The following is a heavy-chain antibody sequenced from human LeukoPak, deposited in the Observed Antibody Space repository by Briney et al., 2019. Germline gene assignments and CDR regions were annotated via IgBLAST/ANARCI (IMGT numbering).Heavy chain of an antibody. CDR3: ARSGYDYFYYYAMDI. V-gene: IGHV5-51*01. D-gene: IGHD5-12*01. CDR2: IYPGDSDT. Sequence: GESLKISCKGSGYSFSSYWIGWVRQMPGKGLEWMGIIYPGDSDTTYSPSFQGQVTISADESISTAYLQWSSLEASDTAMYFCARSGYDYFYYYAMDIWGKGTTVTVSS. J-gene: IGHJ6*04. CDR1: GYSFSSYW.